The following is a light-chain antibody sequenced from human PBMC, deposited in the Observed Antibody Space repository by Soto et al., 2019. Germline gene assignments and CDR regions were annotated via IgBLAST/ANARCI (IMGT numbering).Light chain of an antibody. J-gene: IGKJ1*01. CDR2: GAS. V-gene: IGKV3-15*01. CDR1: QSVSSN. Sequence: EIVMTQSPATLSVSPGERATLSCRASQSVSSNLAWYQQKPGQAPRLLIYGASTRATGFPARFSGSGSGTEFTLTISSLQSEDFAVYYCQQYNNWPRTFGQGTKVDFK. CDR3: QQYNNWPRT.